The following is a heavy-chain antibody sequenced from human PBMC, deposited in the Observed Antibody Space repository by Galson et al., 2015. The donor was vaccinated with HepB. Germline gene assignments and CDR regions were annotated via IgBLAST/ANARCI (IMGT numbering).Heavy chain of an antibody. Sequence: SLRLSCAASGFTFSSYAMSWVRQAPGKGLEWVSAISGSGGSTYYADSVKGRFTISRDNSKNTLYLQMNSLRAEDTAVYYCAKAGRSSGWYKHNTLYYFDYWGQGTLVTVSS. CDR3: AKAGRSSGWYKHNTLYYFDY. V-gene: IGHV3-23*01. J-gene: IGHJ4*02. D-gene: IGHD6-19*01. CDR2: ISGSGGST. CDR1: GFTFSSYA.